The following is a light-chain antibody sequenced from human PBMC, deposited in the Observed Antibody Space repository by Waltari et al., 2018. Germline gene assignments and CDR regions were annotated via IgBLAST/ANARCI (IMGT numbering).Light chain of an antibody. CDR1: QNINRY. CDR3: QQSYNTPLT. V-gene: IGKV1-39*01. CDR2: AAS. Sequence: DIQMTQSPSSLSASVGDTVTITCRASQNINRYLLRYQQKPGKAPKPLIYAASSLQSGVPSRFSASGSGTDFTLTISSLQPEDFASYHCQQSYNTPLTFGGGTRVYIK. J-gene: IGKJ4*01.